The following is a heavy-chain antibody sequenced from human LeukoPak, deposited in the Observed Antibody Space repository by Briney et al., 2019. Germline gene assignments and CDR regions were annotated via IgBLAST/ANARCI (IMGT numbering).Heavy chain of an antibody. CDR1: GFTFSSYA. CDR2: ISGSGGST. Sequence: GGSLRLSCAASGFTFSSYAMSWVRQAPGKGLEWVSAISGSGGSTYYADSVKGRFTISRDNSKNTLYLQMNSLRAEDTAVYYCASNGAAAGTSALDYWGQGTLVTVSS. CDR3: ASNGAAAGTSALDY. J-gene: IGHJ4*02. D-gene: IGHD6-13*01. V-gene: IGHV3-23*01.